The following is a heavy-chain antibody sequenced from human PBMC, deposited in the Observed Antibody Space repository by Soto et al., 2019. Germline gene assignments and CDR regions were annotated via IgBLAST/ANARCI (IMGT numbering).Heavy chain of an antibody. J-gene: IGHJ4*02. CDR3: ARHPLQLVPDY. CDR2: IYYSGST. V-gene: IGHV4-39*01. CDR1: GGSISSSSYY. Sequence: SETLSLTCTVSGGSISSSSYYWGWIRQPPGKGLEWIGSIYYSGSTYYNPSLKSRVTISVDTSKNQFSLKLGSVTAADTAVYYCARHPLQLVPDYWGQGTLVTVSS. D-gene: IGHD6-6*01.